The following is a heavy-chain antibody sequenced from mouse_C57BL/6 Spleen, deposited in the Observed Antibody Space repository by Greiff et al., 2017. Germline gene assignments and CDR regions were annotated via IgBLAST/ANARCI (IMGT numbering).Heavy chain of an antibody. V-gene: IGHV1-69*01. CDR3: ARSEGYGSNY. Sequence: QVQLQQPGAELVMPGASVKLSCKASGYTFTSYWMHWVKQRPGQGLEWIGEIDPSDSYTNYNQKFKGKSTLTVDKSSSTAYVQLSSLTSEDSAVYYCARSEGYGSNYWGQGTTLTVSS. CDR1: GYTFTSYW. D-gene: IGHD1-1*01. CDR2: IDPSDSYT. J-gene: IGHJ2*01.